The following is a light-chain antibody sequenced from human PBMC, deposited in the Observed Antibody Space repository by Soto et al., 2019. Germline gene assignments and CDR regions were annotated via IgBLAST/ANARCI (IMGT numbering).Light chain of an antibody. Sequence: QSVLTQPPSASGTPGQRVTISCSGSNSNIGSNTVNWYQQLPGTAPKLLIYSNNQQPSGVPGRFSDSKSGTSASLAISGLQSEDEADYYCASWDDSLNGVVFGGGTKLTVL. V-gene: IGLV1-44*01. CDR3: ASWDDSLNGVV. CDR1: NSNIGSNT. J-gene: IGLJ2*01. CDR2: SNN.